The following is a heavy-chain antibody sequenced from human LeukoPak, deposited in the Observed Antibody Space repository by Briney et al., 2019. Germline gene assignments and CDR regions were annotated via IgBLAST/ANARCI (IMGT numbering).Heavy chain of an antibody. D-gene: IGHD5-18*01. V-gene: IGHV5-51*01. CDR2: IYPGDSDT. CDR1: GYSSTSYW. J-gene: IGHJ4*02. Sequence: GESLKISCKGSGYSSTSYWIGWVRQMPGKGLEWMGIIYPGDSDTRYSPSFQGQVTISADKSISTAYLQWSSLKASDTAMYYCARQWGSIQLWANFDYWGQGTLVTVSS. CDR3: ARQWGSIQLWANFDY.